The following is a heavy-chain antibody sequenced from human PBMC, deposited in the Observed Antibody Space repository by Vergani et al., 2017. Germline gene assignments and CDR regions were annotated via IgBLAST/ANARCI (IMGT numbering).Heavy chain of an antibody. CDR1: GGSISSGGYS. D-gene: IGHD3-10*01. J-gene: IGHJ5*02. V-gene: IGHV4-30-2*01. CDR2: IYHSGST. CDR3: ARGRYYGSGSASGFDP. Sequence: QLQLQESGSGLVKPSQTLSLTCAVSGGSISSGGYSWSWIRQPPGKGLEWIGYIYHSGSTYYNPSLKRRVTISVDRSKNQFSLELSSVTAADTAVYYCARGRYYGSGSASGFDPWGQGTLVTVSS.